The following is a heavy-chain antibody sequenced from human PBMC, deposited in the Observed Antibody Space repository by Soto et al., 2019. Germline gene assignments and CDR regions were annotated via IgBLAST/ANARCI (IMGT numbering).Heavy chain of an antibody. CDR3: ARCGAARLFGWFDP. D-gene: IGHD6-6*01. Sequence: GGSLGLSCAASGFTFSSYAMHWVRQAPGKGLEYVSAISSNGGSTYYANSVKGRFTISRDNSKNTLYLQMGSLRAEDMAVYYCARCGAARLFGWFDPWGQGTLVTVSS. J-gene: IGHJ5*02. CDR2: ISSNGGST. V-gene: IGHV3-64*01. CDR1: GFTFSSYA.